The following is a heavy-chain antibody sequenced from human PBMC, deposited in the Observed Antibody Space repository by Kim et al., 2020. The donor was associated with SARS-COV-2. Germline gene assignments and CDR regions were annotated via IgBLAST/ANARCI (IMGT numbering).Heavy chain of an antibody. CDR3: ARLRGIEDAFDV. CDR2: IYYSGST. Sequence: SETLSLTCTVSGGSISTSYWSWIRQPPGKGLEWIGYIYYSGSTDYNPSLNSRVTISVDTSKNQFSLKPSAVTAADTVVYYCARLRGIEDAFDVWGQGTMVTVSS. D-gene: IGHD3-16*01. J-gene: IGHJ3*01. CDR1: GGSISTSY. V-gene: IGHV4-59*01.